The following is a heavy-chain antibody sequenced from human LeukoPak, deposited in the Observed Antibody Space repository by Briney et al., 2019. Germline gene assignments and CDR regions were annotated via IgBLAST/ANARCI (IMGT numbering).Heavy chain of an antibody. CDR2: INPNCAGT. CDR3: ARVGGWYDNWFDP. V-gene: IGHV1-2*06. D-gene: IGHD6-19*01. Sequence: RINPNCAGTNYAQKFQGRVTMTRDTSISTAYMELSRLRSDDTAVYYCARVGGWYDNWFDPWGQGTLVTVSS. J-gene: IGHJ5*02.